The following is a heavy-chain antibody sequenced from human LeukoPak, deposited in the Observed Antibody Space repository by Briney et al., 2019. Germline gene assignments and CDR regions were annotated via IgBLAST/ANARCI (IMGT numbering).Heavy chain of an antibody. CDR1: GGSISSRNYY. CDR2: IYTSGST. V-gene: IGHV4-61*05. J-gene: IGHJ6*03. D-gene: IGHD3-10*01. CDR3: ARGAGTMVRGVITYYYYYMDV. Sequence: SETLSLTCTVSGGSISSRNYYWGWIRQPPGKGLEWIGRIYTSGSTNYNPSLKSRVTISGDTSKNQISLKLSSVTAADTAVYYCARGAGTMVRGVITYYYYYMDVWGKGTTVTISS.